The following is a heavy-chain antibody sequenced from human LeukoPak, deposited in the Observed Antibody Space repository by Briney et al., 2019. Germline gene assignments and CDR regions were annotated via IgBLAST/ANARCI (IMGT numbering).Heavy chain of an antibody. V-gene: IGHV4-59*01. CDR2: IYYSGST. CDR3: ARDLGVMVRAFDI. Sequence: SETLSLTCTASGGSISSYYWSWIRQPPGKGLEWIGYIYYSGSTNYNPSLKSRVTISVDTSKNQSSLKLSSVTAADTAVYYCARDLGVMVRAFDIWGQGTMVTVSS. CDR1: GGSISSYY. J-gene: IGHJ3*02. D-gene: IGHD5-18*01.